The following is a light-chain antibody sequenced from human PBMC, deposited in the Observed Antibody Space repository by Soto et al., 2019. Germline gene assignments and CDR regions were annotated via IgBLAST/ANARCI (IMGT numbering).Light chain of an antibody. J-gene: IGKJ4*01. Sequence: DIQMTQSPSTLSASVGDRVTITCRASQSISIWLAWYQQKPGKAPKLLIYKASNLESGVPSRFSGSGSGTEFTLTISSLQPDDFATYYCQHYNSYPLTFGVGTNVEIK. V-gene: IGKV1-5*03. CDR3: QHYNSYPLT. CDR2: KAS. CDR1: QSISIW.